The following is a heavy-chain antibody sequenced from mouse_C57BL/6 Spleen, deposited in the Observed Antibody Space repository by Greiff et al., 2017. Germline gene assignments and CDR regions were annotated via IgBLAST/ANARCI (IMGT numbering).Heavy chain of an antibody. CDR3: ARGAYDYDGFAY. V-gene: IGHV7-3*01. CDR2: IRNKANGYTT. J-gene: IGHJ3*01. Sequence: EVQLVESGGGLVQPGGSLSLSCAASGFTFTDYYMSWVRQPTGKALEWLGFIRNKANGYTTEYSASVKGRFTISRDNSQSILYLQMNALRAEDSATYYCARGAYDYDGFAYWGQGTLVTVSA. CDR1: GFTFTDYY. D-gene: IGHD2-4*01.